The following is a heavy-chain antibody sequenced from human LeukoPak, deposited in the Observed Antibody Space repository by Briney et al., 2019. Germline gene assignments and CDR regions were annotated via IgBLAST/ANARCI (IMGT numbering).Heavy chain of an antibody. J-gene: IGHJ4*02. CDR3: AKRWMVGAPNSHLDY. V-gene: IGHV1-69*13. Sequence: SVKVSCKASGGTFSSYAISWVRQAPGQGLEWMGGIIPIFGTANYAQKFQGRVTITADESTSTAYMELSSLRSEDTAVYYCAKRWMVGAPNSHLDYWGQGTLVTVSS. D-gene: IGHD1-26*01. CDR1: GGTFSSYA. CDR2: IIPIFGTA.